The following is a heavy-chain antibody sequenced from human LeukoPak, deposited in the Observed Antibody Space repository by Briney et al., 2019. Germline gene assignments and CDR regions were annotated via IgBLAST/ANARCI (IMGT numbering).Heavy chain of an antibody. V-gene: IGHV3-74*01. J-gene: IGHJ4*02. CDR1: GFTFSSYW. Sequence: GGSLRLSCAASGFTFSSYWMHWVRQAPGKGLVWVSRINSDGSSTTYADSVKGRFTISRDNAKNTLYLQMNSLRAEDTAVYYCARRGAVAGTFDYWGQGTLVTVSS. CDR2: INSDGSST. CDR3: ARRGAVAGTFDY. D-gene: IGHD6-19*01.